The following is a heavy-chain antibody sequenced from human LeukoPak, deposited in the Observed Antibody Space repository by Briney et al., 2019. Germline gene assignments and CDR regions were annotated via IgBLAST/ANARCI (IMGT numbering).Heavy chain of an antibody. Sequence: RSSETLSLTCAVSGGSISSGGYSWSWIRQPPGKGLEWIGYIYHSGSTYYNPSLKSRVTISVDRSKNQFSLKLSSVTAADTAVYYCARENCSGGSCYSEYYFDYWGQGTLVTVSS. CDR2: IYHSGST. V-gene: IGHV4-30-2*01. J-gene: IGHJ4*02. CDR3: ARENCSGGSCYSEYYFDY. CDR1: GGSISSGGYS. D-gene: IGHD2-15*01.